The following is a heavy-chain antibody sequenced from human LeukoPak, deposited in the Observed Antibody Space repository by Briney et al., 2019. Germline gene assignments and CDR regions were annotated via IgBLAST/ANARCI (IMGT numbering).Heavy chain of an antibody. CDR3: ARDENTVTTDYHFDY. D-gene: IGHD4-11*01. J-gene: IGHJ4*02. Sequence: APEKISCTASGYTLTSYGISWVRQAPGQKLEWMGWISAYNGNTNYAQKLQGRVTMTTDTSTSTAYMELRSLRSDDTAVYYCARDENTVTTDYHFDYWGQGTLVTVSS. V-gene: IGHV1-18*01. CDR1: GYTLTSYG. CDR2: ISAYNGNT.